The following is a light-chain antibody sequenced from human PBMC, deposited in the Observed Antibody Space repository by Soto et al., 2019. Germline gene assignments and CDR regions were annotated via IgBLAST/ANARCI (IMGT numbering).Light chain of an antibody. V-gene: IGKV3-20*01. Sequence: EIVLTQFPDTLSLSPGERATLSCRASQSVSSSSLAWYQQKRGQAPRLLIHGASSRATGIPDRFSGSGSGTDFTLTISRLEPEDFAVYYCQQYGSTPRTFGQGTKVEV. CDR2: GAS. J-gene: IGKJ1*01. CDR1: QSVSSSS. CDR3: QQYGSTPRT.